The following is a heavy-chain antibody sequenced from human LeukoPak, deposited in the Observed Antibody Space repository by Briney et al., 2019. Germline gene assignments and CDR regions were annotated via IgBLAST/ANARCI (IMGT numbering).Heavy chain of an antibody. V-gene: IGHV3-48*04. Sequence: GGSLRLSCAASGFTFSSYSMNWVRQAPGKGLEWVSYISSSSSTIYYADSVKGRFTISRDNAKNSLYLQMNSLRAEDTAVYYCAREGTGYDYWGQGTLVTVSS. CDR3: AREGTGYDY. CDR2: ISSSSSTI. D-gene: IGHD1-1*01. J-gene: IGHJ4*02. CDR1: GFTFSSYS.